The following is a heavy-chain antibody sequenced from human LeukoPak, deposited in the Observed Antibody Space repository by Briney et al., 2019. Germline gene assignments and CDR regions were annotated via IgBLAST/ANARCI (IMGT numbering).Heavy chain of an antibody. CDR3: AKSRCGSSCYIFDY. CDR2: LSGGGGNT. J-gene: IGHJ4*02. D-gene: IGHD3-22*01. V-gene: IGHV3-23*01. CDR1: GFTFSTYA. Sequence: GGSLRLSCAASGFTFSTYAMSWVRQAPGKGLEWVSALSGGGGNTYYADSVRGRFTISRDNSKSTLYLQVNSLRAEDTAVYYCAKSRCGSSCYIFDYWGQGTLVTVSS.